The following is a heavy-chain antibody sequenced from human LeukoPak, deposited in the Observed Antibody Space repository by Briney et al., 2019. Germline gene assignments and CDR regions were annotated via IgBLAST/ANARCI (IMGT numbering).Heavy chain of an antibody. D-gene: IGHD5-12*01. CDR1: GYTFTSYG. CDR2: ISAYNGNT. J-gene: IGHJ4*02. V-gene: IGHV1-18*01. Sequence: ASVKVSCKASGYTFTSYGISWVRQAPGQGLDWMGWISAYNGNTNYAQKLQGRVTMTTDTSTSTAYMELRSLRSDDTAVYYCARDSPGYSGYLYYFDYWGQGTLVTVSS. CDR3: ARDSPGYSGYLYYFDY.